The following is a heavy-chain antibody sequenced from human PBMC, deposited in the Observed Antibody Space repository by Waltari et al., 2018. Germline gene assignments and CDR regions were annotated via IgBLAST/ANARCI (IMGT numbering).Heavy chain of an antibody. CDR3: AKGGSPGLGYFEL. J-gene: IGHJ1*01. D-gene: IGHD1-26*01. V-gene: IGHV4-4*02. Sequence: QVQLQESGAGLVKPSETLSLTCGVTGGSISSSNWWSWIRQPPGRALEWIGNIGGSNGTAYYNPSLESRVALSQDRSKNHFSLKVTSVTAADTAVYYCAKGGSPGLGYFELWGQGALVTVSS. CDR2: IGGSNGTA. CDR1: GGSISSSNW.